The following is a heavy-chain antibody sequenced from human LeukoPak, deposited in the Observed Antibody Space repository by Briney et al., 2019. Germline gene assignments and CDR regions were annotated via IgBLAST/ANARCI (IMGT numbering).Heavy chain of an antibody. D-gene: IGHD4-17*01. Sequence: GGSLRLSCAASGFTFSSYAMSWVRQAPGKGLEWVSAISGSGGSTYYADSVKGRFTISRDNSKNTLYLQMNSLRAEDTAVYYCAKAPGDYELNYYYGMDVWGQGTTVTVSS. J-gene: IGHJ6*02. CDR1: GFTFSSYA. CDR2: ISGSGGST. CDR3: AKAPGDYELNYYYGMDV. V-gene: IGHV3-23*01.